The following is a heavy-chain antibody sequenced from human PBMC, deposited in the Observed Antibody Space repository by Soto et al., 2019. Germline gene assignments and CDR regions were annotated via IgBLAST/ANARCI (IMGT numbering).Heavy chain of an antibody. CDR2: IYYSGST. CDR1: GGSISSGGYY. Sequence: KPSETLSLTCTVSGGSISSGGYYWSWIRQHPGKGLEWIGYIYYSGSTYYNPSLKSRVTISVDTSKNQFSLKLSSVTAADTAVYYCARGRILAYSSGWQFDYWGQGTLVTVSS. V-gene: IGHV4-31*03. CDR3: ARGRILAYSSGWQFDY. D-gene: IGHD6-19*01. J-gene: IGHJ4*02.